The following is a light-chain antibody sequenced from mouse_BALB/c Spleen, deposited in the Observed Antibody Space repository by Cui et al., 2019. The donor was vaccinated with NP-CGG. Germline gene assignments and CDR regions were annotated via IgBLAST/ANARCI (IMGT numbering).Light chain of an antibody. CDR1: TGAVTTSNY. CDR3: ALWYSNHWV. CDR2: GTN. Sequence: QNVWTQETALTTSPGETVIFTCRSSTGAVTTSNYANWVQEKPDHLFTGLIGGTNNRAPGVPARFSGSLIGDKAALTITGAQTEDEAIYFCALWYSNHWVFGGGTKLTVL. V-gene: IGLV1*01. J-gene: IGLJ1*01.